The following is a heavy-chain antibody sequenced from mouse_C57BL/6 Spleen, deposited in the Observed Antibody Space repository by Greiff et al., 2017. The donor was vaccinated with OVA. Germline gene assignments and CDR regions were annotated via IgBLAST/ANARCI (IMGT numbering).Heavy chain of an antibody. CDR2: IDPSDSYT. D-gene: IGHD3-2*02. Sequence: QVQLKQPGAELVMPGASVKLSCKASGYTFTSYWMHWVKQRPGQGLEWIGEIDPSDSYTNYNQKFKGKSTLTVDKSSSTAYMQLSSLTSEDSAVYYCARRGDSSGPAWFAYWGQGTLVTVSA. J-gene: IGHJ3*01. V-gene: IGHV1-69*01. CDR3: ARRGDSSGPAWFAY. CDR1: GYTFTSYW.